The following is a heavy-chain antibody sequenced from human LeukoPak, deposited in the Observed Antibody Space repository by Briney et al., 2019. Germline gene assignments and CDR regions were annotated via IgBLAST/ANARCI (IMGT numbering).Heavy chain of an antibody. J-gene: IGHJ6*03. CDR2: INPSGGST. CDR1: GYTFTSYY. CDR3: ARGAQYYYGSGSSPYYYYYYMDV. V-gene: IGHV1-46*01. D-gene: IGHD3-10*01. Sequence: VSVKVSCKASGYTFTSYYMHWVRQAPGQGLEWMGIINPSGGSTSYAQKFQGRVTMTRDTSISTAYMELSRLRSDDTAVYYCARGAQYYYGSGSSPYYYYYYMDVWGKGTTVTVSS.